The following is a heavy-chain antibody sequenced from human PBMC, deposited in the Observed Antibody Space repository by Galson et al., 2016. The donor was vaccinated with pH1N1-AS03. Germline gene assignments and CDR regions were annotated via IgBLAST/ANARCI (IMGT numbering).Heavy chain of an antibody. CDR1: GFSLSGYW. CDR2: INPDGSIT. V-gene: IGHV3-74*01. Sequence: SLRLSCADSGFSLSGYWIHWVRQSPGKGLAWVSSINPDGSITNHADSVKGRFTISRDNAKNTFYLQVSSLTAEDTAMYYCGRDMRASTIWGQGTMVTASS. CDR3: GRDMRASTI. J-gene: IGHJ3*02.